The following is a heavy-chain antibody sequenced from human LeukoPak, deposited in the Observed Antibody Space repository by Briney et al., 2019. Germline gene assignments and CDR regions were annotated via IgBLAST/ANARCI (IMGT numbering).Heavy chain of an antibody. CDR2: IYYSGST. V-gene: IGHV4-59*01. Sequence: PSETLSLTCTVSGGSISSYYWSWVRQPPGKGLEWIGYIYYSGSTNYNPSLKSRVTISVDTSKNQFSLKLSSVTAADTAVYYCARFVPDWFDPWGQGTLVTVSS. D-gene: IGHD3-10*02. J-gene: IGHJ5*02. CDR3: ARFVPDWFDP. CDR1: GGSISSYY.